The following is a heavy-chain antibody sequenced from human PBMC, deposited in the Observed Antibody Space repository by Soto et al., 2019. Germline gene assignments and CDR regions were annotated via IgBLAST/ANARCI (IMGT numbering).Heavy chain of an antibody. CDR1: GYTFTSYG. V-gene: IGHV1-18*01. Sequence: ASVKVSCKASGYTFTSYGISWVRQAPGQGLEWMGWISAYNGNTNYAQKLQGRVTMTTDTSTSTAYMELRSLRSDDTAVYYCARGRGDYDILTGYSYYYYMDVWGKGTTVTVSS. CDR3: ARGRGDYDILTGYSYYYYMDV. CDR2: ISAYNGNT. J-gene: IGHJ6*03. D-gene: IGHD3-9*01.